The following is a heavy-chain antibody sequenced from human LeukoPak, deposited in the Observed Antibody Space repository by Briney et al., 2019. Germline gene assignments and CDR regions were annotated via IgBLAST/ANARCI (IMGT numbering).Heavy chain of an antibody. CDR3: ARDRASITIFGVVISPHYYYYGMDV. Sequence: ASVKVSCKASGYTFTSYGISWVRQAPGQGLEWMGWISAYNGNTNYAQKLQGRVTMTTDTSTSTAYMELRSLRSDDTAVYYCARDRASITIFGVVISPHYYYYGMDVWGQGTTVTVSS. J-gene: IGHJ6*02. CDR1: GYTFTSYG. CDR2: ISAYNGNT. D-gene: IGHD3-3*01. V-gene: IGHV1-18*01.